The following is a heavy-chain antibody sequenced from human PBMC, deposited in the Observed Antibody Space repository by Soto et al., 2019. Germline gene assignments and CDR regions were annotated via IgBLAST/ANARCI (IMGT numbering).Heavy chain of an antibody. CDR2: ISSSGSTI. J-gene: IGHJ3*01. Sequence: PGGSLRLSCAASGFTFSSYEMNWVRQAPGKGLEWVSYISSSGSTIYYADSVKGRFTISRDNAKNSLYLQMNSLRAEDTAVYYCAKQLAEEYRLDDCFASWGPGTMVTVSS. CDR1: GFTFSSYE. V-gene: IGHV3-48*03. D-gene: IGHD2-21*01. CDR3: AKQLAEEYRLDDCFAS.